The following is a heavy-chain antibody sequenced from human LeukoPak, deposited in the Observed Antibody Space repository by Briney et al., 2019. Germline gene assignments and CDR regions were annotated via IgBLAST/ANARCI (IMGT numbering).Heavy chain of an antibody. CDR2: IIPIFGTA. J-gene: IGHJ6*02. Sequence: GASVKVSCKASGGTFSSYAISWVRQAPGQGLEWMGGIIPIFGTANYAQKFQGRVTITADESTSTAYMELSSLRSEDTAVYYCARNYRSSYGMDVWGQGTTVTVSS. V-gene: IGHV1-69*13. D-gene: IGHD1-26*01. CDR3: ARNYRSSYGMDV. CDR1: GGTFSSYA.